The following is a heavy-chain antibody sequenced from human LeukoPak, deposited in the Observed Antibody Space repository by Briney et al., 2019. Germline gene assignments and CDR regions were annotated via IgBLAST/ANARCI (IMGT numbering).Heavy chain of an antibody. CDR2: MLKSGST. CDR1: GFSLSGYA. CDR3: AKDLTFGDGRWEFVP. D-gene: IGHD4-17*01. J-gene: IGHJ5*02. V-gene: IGHV3-23*01. Sequence: GGSLRLSRVASGFSLSGYAMGWVRQAPGKGPEWVSGMLKSGSTFYSDSVKGRFTISRDGSTNTLYLQMNSLRSEDTAIYSCAKDLTFGDGRWEFVPWGQGTLVTVSS.